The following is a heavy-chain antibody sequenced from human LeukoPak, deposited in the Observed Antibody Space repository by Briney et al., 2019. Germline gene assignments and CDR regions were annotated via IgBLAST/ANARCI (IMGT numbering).Heavy chain of an antibody. Sequence: SVKVSCKASGGTFSSYAISWVRQAPGQGLEWMGRIIPILGIANYAQKFQGRVTITADKSTSTAYMELSSLRSEDTAVYYCAKLDDYGGNSGDYWGQGTLVTVSS. V-gene: IGHV1-69*04. CDR1: GGTFSSYA. CDR2: IIPILGIA. D-gene: IGHD4-23*01. CDR3: AKLDDYGGNSGDY. J-gene: IGHJ4*02.